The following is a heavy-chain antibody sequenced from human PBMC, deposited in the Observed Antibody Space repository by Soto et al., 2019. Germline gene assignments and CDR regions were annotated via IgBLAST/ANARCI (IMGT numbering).Heavy chain of an antibody. CDR2: IIPIFGTA. CDR3: AREWKGDYMNPSHYYRYRLSV. D-gene: IGHD1-26*01. V-gene: IGHV1-69*13. Sequence: ASVKVSCKASGGTFSSYAISWVRQAPGQGLEWMGGIIPIFGTANYAQKFQGRVTITADESTSTAYMELSSLRSEDTAVYYCAREWKGDYMNPSHYYRYRLSVWGQRSSVPVSS. CDR1: GGTFSSYA. J-gene: IGHJ6*02.